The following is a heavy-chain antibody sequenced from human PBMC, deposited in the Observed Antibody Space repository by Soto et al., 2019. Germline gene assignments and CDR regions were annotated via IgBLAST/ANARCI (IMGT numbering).Heavy chain of an antibody. CDR3: TVWGSGNDFGAA. CDR1: GFTFSDHY. V-gene: IGHV3-72*01. D-gene: IGHD3-10*01. J-gene: IGHJ4*02. CDR2: SKNKADSYTT. Sequence: EVQLVESGGGLVQPGGSLRLSCAASGFTFSDHYMDWVRQAPGKGLEWVGRSKNKADSYTTEYAASVKGRFTISRDGSKNSLCLQMNRLKTEDTAVYYCTVWGSGNDFGAAWGQGILVTVSS.